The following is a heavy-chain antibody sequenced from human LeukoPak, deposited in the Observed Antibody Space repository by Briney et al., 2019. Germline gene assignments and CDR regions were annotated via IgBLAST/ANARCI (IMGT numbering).Heavy chain of an antibody. D-gene: IGHD3-10*01. CDR1: GGSISSYY. CDR2: IYYSGST. CDR3: AREVWFGVDY. J-gene: IGHJ4*02. V-gene: IGHV4-59*12. Sequence: SETLSLTCTVSGGSISSYYWSWIRQPPGKGLEWIGYIYYSGSTYYNPSLKSRVTISVDTSKNQFSLKLSSVTAADTAVYYCAREVWFGVDYWGQGTLVTVSS.